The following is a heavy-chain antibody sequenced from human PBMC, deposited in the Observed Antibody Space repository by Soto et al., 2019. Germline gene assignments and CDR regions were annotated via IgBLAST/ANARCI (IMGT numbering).Heavy chain of an antibody. V-gene: IGHV1-69*01. D-gene: IGHD3-22*01. Sequence: QVQLVQSGAEVKKPGSSVKVSCKASGGTFSSYAISWVRQAPGQGLEWMGGIIPIFGTANYAQKFQGRVTITADESTSTAYMELSSLRSEDTAVYYWARDPYYDSSGYWYWFDPWGQGTLVTVSS. J-gene: IGHJ5*02. CDR3: ARDPYYDSSGYWYWFDP. CDR2: IIPIFGTA. CDR1: GGTFSSYA.